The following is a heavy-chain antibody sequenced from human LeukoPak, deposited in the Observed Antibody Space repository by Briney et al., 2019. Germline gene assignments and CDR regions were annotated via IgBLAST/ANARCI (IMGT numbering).Heavy chain of an antibody. CDR1: GFTFSSYS. D-gene: IGHD6-13*01. J-gene: IGHJ4*02. CDR2: ISSSSSTI. Sequence: PGGSLRLSCAASGFTFSSYSMNWVRQAPGKGLEWVSYISSSSSTIYYADSVKGRFTISRDNAKNSLYLRMNSLRAEDTAVYYCAREGYSSSWFGYYFDYWGQGTLVTVSS. V-gene: IGHV3-48*04. CDR3: AREGYSSSWFGYYFDY.